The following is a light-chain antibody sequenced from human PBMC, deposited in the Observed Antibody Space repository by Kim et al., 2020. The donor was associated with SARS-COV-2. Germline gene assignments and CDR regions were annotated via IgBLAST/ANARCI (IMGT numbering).Light chain of an antibody. CDR3: QQYYTYPWT. J-gene: IGKJ1*01. Sequence: ASTGDRVTITCRTSKGITSYLAWYQQKPGEAPKLLISAASTLQSGVPSRFSVTGSGTDFTLTISCLQSEDLATYYCQQYYTYPWTFGEGTKVDIK. CDR2: AAS. CDR1: KGITSY. V-gene: IGKV1-8*01.